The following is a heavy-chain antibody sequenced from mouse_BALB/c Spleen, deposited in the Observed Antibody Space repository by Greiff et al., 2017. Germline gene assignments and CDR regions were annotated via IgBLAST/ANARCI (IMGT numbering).Heavy chain of an antibody. J-gene: IGHJ4*01. V-gene: IGHV7-3*02. D-gene: IGHD2-3*01. CDR1: GFTFTDYY. CDR3: ATYDNYYAMDY. Sequence: EVQLVESGGGLVQPGGSLRLSCATSGFTFTDYYMSWVSQPPGKALEWLGFIRNKANGYTTEYSASVKGRFTISRDNSQSILYLQMNTLRAEDSATYYCATYDNYYAMDYWGQGTSVTVSS. CDR2: IRNKANGYTT.